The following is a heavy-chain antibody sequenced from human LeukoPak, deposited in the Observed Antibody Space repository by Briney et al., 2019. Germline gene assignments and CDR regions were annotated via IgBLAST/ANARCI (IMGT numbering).Heavy chain of an antibody. J-gene: IGHJ4*02. V-gene: IGHV4-34*01. D-gene: IGHD3-22*01. CDR1: GGSFSGYY. CDR3: ARSSGYTYLDY. Sequence: PSETLSLTCAVYGGSFSGYYWSWIRQPPGKGLEWIGEINHSGSTNYNPSLKSRVTISVDTSKNQFSLKLSSVTAADTAVYYCARSSGYTYLDYWGQGTLVTVSS. CDR2: INHSGST.